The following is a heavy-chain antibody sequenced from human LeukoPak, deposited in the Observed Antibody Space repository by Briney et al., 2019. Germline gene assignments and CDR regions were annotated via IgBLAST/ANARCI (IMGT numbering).Heavy chain of an antibody. V-gene: IGHV3-74*01. D-gene: IGHD3-10*02. J-gene: IGHJ6*04. CDR2: INSDGSST. CDR1: GFTFRSYW. Sequence: GGSLRLSCAASGFTFRSYWMHWVRQAPGKGLVWVSRINSDGSSTSYADSVKGRFTISRDNAKNTLYLQMNSLRAEDTAVYYCAELGITMIGGVWGKGTTVTISS. CDR3: AELGITMIGGV.